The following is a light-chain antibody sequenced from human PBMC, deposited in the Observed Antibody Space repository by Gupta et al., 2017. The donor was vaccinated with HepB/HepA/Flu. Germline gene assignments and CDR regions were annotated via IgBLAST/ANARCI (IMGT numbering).Light chain of an antibody. J-gene: IGLJ3*02. CDR2: SHN. V-gene: IGLV1-47*01. CDR1: SSNIGNNY. CDR3: AAWDDSLSCWV. Sequence: QSVLSQPPSASGAPGQRVTISCSGSSSNIGNNYVYWYQHLPATAPKLLIYSHNEVPSGVPGRFSGSKSSASASLAISGLRSEDEADYYCAAWDDSLSCWVFGGGTKLTVL.